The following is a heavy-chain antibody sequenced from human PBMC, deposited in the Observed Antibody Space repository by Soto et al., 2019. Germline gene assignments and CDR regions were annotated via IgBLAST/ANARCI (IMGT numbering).Heavy chain of an antibody. D-gene: IGHD7-27*01. CDR1: GFSLSTSGVG. CDR3: AHTVTGDYHH. V-gene: IGHV2-5*02. Sequence: QITLKESGPTLVKPTQTLTLTCTFSGFSLSTSGVGVGWIRQPPGKALEWLALIYWDDDKRYSPSLKSRLTIXXDTSKNHVVLTITNMDPVDTATYYCAHTVTGDYHHWGQGTLVTVSS. J-gene: IGHJ5*02. CDR2: IYWDDDK.